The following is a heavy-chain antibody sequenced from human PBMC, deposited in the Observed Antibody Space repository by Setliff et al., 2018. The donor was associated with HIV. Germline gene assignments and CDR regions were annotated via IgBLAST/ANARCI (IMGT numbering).Heavy chain of an antibody. CDR2: IYYSGST. CDR3: ARVSSSWYQLGYYFDY. D-gene: IGHD6-13*01. V-gene: IGHV4-39*07. J-gene: IGHJ4*02. CDR1: GGSISSSSYY. Sequence: KASETLSLTCTVSGGSISSSSYYWGWIRQPPGKGLEWIGSIYYSGSTYYNPSLKSRVTISVDTSKNQFSLKLSSVTAADTAVYYCARVSSSWYQLGYYFDYWGQGTLVTVSS.